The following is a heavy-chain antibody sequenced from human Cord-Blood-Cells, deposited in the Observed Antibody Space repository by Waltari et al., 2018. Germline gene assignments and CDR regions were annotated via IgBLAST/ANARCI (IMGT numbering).Heavy chain of an antibody. Sequence: QVQLQQWGAGLLKPSETLSLTCAVYGGSFSGSYWSWIRKPPGKGLEWIGEIKHSGSTNYNPSLKSRVTISVDTSKNQFSLKLSSVTAADTAVYYCARENEIGIAASFDYWGQGTLVTVSS. V-gene: IGHV4-34*01. CDR2: IKHSGST. D-gene: IGHD6-13*01. CDR1: GGSFSGSY. CDR3: ARENEIGIAASFDY. J-gene: IGHJ4*02.